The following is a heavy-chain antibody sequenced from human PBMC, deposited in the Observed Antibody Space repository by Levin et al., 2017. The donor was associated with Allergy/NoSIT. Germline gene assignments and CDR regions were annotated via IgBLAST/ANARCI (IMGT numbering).Heavy chain of an antibody. CDR3: ARDVRELSYNWFDP. V-gene: IGHV3-33*01. CDR2: IWYDGSNK. Sequence: GGSLRLSCAASGFTFSSYGMHWVRQAPGKGLEWVAVIWYDGSNKYYADSVKGRFTISRDNSKNTLYLQMNSLRAEDTAVYYCARDVRELSYNWFDPWGQGTLVTVSS. CDR1: GFTFSSYG. J-gene: IGHJ5*02. D-gene: IGHD3-16*02.